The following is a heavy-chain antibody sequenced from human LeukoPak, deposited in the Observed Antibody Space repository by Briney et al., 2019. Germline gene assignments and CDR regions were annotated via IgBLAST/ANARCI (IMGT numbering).Heavy chain of an antibody. V-gene: IGHV5-51*01. CDR3: ARHGGYCSSTSCSEIDY. CDR1: GYSFTSYW. Sequence: GESLKISCKGSGYSFTSYWIGWVRQMPGKGLEWMGIIYPGDSDTRYSPSFQGQVTISADKSISTAYLQWSSLKASDTAMYYCARHGGYCSSTSCSEIDYRGQGTLVTVSS. CDR2: IYPGDSDT. J-gene: IGHJ4*02. D-gene: IGHD2-2*01.